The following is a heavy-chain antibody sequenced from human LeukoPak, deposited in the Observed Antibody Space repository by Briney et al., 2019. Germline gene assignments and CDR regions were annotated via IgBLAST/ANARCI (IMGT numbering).Heavy chain of an antibody. V-gene: IGHV4-59*02. CDR3: ARELVRGVIGAFDI. Sequence: SGTLSLTCTVSGASVTTFYWSWFRQPPGKGLEWIGYIYDSGSTNYNPSLKSRVTISVDTSKNHFSLKLSSVTAADTAVYYCARELVRGVIGAFDIWGQGTMVTVSS. CDR1: GASVTTFY. CDR2: IYDSGST. J-gene: IGHJ3*02. D-gene: IGHD3-10*01.